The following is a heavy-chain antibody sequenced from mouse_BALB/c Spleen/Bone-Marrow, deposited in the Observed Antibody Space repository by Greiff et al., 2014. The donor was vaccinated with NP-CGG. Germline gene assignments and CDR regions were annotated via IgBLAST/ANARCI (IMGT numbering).Heavy chain of an antibody. CDR2: IYPGDGST. D-gene: IGHD2-4*01. CDR3: ARDDYGY. CDR1: GYTFTSYY. V-gene: IGHV1S56*01. J-gene: IGHJ3*01. Sequence: QVQLQQSGPELVKPGASVKMSCKASGYTFTSYYIHWVKQRPGQGLEWIGWIYPGDGSTKYNEKFKGKTTPTADKSSSTVYMLLSSLTSEDSAIYFCARDDYGYWGQGTLVTVSA.